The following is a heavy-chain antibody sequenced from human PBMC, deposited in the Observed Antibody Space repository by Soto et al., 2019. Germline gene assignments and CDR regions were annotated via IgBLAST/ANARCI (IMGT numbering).Heavy chain of an antibody. Sequence: ASVKVSCKASGDTFTTYDINWVRQATGHGLEWMGWINPNSGNIGYAQRFQGRVTMTRDTAIRTAYMEVSSLRSDDTAVYYCARGRASGSYYLLDYWGKGTLVTVSS. CDR2: INPNSGNI. CDR1: GDTFTTYD. CDR3: ARGRASGSYYLLDY. V-gene: IGHV1-8*01. J-gene: IGHJ4*02. D-gene: IGHD3-10*01.